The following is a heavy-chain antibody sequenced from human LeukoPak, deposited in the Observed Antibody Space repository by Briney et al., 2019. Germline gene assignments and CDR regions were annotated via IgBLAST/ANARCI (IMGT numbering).Heavy chain of an antibody. J-gene: IGHJ4*02. CDR1: GGSISSYY. Sequence: SETLSLTCTVSGGSISSYYWSWIRQPPGKGLQWIGYIYYSGSTNYNPSLKSRVTISVDTSKNQFSLKLSSVTAADTAVYYCARLSSSSYFDYWGQGTLVTVSS. D-gene: IGHD6-6*01. V-gene: IGHV4-59*01. CDR3: ARLSSSSYFDY. CDR2: IYYSGST.